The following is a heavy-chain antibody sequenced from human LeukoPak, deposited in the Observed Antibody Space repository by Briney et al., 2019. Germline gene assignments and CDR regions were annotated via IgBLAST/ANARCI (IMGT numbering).Heavy chain of an antibody. CDR2: IYYSGYT. V-gene: IGHV4-61*10. J-gene: IGHJ6*03. CDR1: GGSISSGSYY. CDR3: ARETSQKGAHYMDV. D-gene: IGHD3-16*01. Sequence: ASETLSLTCTVSGGSISSGSYYWSWIRQPAGKGLEYIGYIYYSGYTNYNPSLKSRVTISVDTSKNQFSLKLSSVTAADTAVYYCARETSQKGAHYMDVWGKGTTVTISS.